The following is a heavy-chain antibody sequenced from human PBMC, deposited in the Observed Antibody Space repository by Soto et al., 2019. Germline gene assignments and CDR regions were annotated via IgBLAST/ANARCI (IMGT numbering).Heavy chain of an antibody. Sequence: SETLSLTCAVSGGSISSSNWWSWVRQPPGKGLEWIGEIYHSGSTNYNPSLKSRVTISVDKSKNQFSLTLTSLTAADSAMYYCASTSRATPGTGLDSWGQGALVTVSS. CDR1: GGSISSSNW. V-gene: IGHV4-4*02. J-gene: IGHJ4*02. CDR3: ASTSRATPGTGLDS. CDR2: IYHSGST.